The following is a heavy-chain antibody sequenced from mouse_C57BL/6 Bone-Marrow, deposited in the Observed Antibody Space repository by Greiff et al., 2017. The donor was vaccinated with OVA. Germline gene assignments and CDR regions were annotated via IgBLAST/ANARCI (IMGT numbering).Heavy chain of an antibody. Sequence: QVQLQQSGPGLVAPSQSLSITCTVSGFSLTSYGVSWVRQPPGKGLEWLGVIWGDGSTNYHSAPISRLSIIKDNSTSQVFLKLNSRQTDDTATYYCAKRDWDVAYWGQGTLVTVSA. V-gene: IGHV2-3*01. D-gene: IGHD4-1*01. CDR1: GFSLTSYG. J-gene: IGHJ3*01. CDR3: AKRDWDVAY. CDR2: IWGDGST.